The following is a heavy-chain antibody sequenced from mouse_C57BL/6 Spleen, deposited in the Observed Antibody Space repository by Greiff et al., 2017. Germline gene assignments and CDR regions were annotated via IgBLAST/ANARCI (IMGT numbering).Heavy chain of an antibody. J-gene: IGHJ3*01. V-gene: IGHV5-17*01. CDR2: ISSGSSNI. CDR1: GFTFSDYG. CDR3: ARDSYVSRPTWFAY. D-gene: IGHD1-1*01. Sequence: EVQLVESGGGLVKPGGSLKLSCAASGFTFSDYGMHWVRQAPEKGLEWVAYISSGSSNIYYADTVKGRFTISRDNAKNTLFLQMTSLSSEYTAMYYCARDSYVSRPTWFAYWGQGTLVTVSA.